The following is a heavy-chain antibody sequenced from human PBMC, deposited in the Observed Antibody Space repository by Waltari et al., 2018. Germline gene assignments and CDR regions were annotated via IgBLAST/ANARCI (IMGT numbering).Heavy chain of an antibody. D-gene: IGHD2-21*02. CDR1: GFTFSSYG. J-gene: IGHJ3*02. CDR3: AKDLTVVTPGAFDI. Sequence: QVQLVESGGGVVQPGRSLRLSCAASGFTFSSYGMHWVRQAPGKGVGWVAVIWYDGSNKYYADSVKGRFTISRDNSKNTLYLQMNSLRAEDTAMYYCAKDLTVVTPGAFDIWGQGTMVTVSS. V-gene: IGHV3-30*18. CDR2: IWYDGSNK.